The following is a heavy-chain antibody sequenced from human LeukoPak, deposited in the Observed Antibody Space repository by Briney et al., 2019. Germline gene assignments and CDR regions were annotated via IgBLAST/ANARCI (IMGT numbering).Heavy chain of an antibody. D-gene: IGHD6-13*01. CDR3: AKDSGWFRFDY. Sequence: GSLKLSCAASGFTFSTPWMTRVRQAPGKGLEWVANIKQDGSDKYYMDSVKGRFTISRDNAKNSLYLQMNSLRAEDTAVYYCAKDSGWFRFDYWGQGTLVTVSS. CDR1: GFTFSTPW. J-gene: IGHJ4*02. V-gene: IGHV3-7*03. CDR2: IKQDGSDK.